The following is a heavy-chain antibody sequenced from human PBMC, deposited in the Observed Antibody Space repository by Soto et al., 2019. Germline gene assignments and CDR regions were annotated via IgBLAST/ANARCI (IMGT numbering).Heavy chain of an antibody. V-gene: IGHV3-23*01. CDR3: AKGADYYDSSGYSPHLYNY. CDR2: ISGSGGST. D-gene: IGHD3-22*01. J-gene: IGHJ4*02. Sequence: GGSLRLSCAASGFTFSSYAMSWVRQAPGKGLEWVSAISGSGGSTYYADSVKGRFTISRDNSKNTLYLQMNSLRAEDTAVYYCAKGADYYDSSGYSPHLYNYWGQGTLVTVSS. CDR1: GFTFSSYA.